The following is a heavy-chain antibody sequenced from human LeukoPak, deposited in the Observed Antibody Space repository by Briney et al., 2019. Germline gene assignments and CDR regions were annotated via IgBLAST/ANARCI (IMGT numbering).Heavy chain of an antibody. D-gene: IGHD6-13*01. Sequence: GGSLRLSCAASGFTFSSYSMNWVRQAPGKGLEWVSYISSSSSTIYYADSVKGRFTISRDNAKNSLYLQMNSLRDEDTAVYYCARANKPLYSSSRYTMGGPWFDPWGQGTLVTVSS. V-gene: IGHV3-48*02. CDR3: ARANKPLYSSSRYTMGGPWFDP. CDR2: ISSSSSTI. CDR1: GFTFSSYS. J-gene: IGHJ5*02.